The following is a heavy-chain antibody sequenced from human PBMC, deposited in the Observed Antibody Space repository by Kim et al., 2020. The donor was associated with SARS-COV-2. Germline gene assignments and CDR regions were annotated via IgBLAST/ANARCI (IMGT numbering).Heavy chain of an antibody. CDR3: ARETRYCTNGVCYTLGAFDI. V-gene: IGHV4-4*02. CDR1: GGSISSSNW. CDR2: IYHSGST. D-gene: IGHD2-8*01. J-gene: IGHJ3*02. Sequence: SETLSLTCAVSGGSISSSNWWSWVRQPPGKGLEWIGEIYHSGSTNYNPSLKSRVTISVDKSKNQFSLKLSSVTAADTAVYYCARETRYCTNGVCYTLGAFDIWGQGAMVTVSS.